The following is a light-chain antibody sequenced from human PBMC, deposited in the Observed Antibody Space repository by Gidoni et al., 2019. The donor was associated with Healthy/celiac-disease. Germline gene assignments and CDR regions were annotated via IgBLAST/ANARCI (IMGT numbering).Light chain of an antibody. CDR2: GAS. CDR1: QSVRSSY. J-gene: IGKJ1*01. CDR3: QQYGSSPRT. Sequence: EIASTQSPGTLSLSPGERATLSCRASQSVRSSYLAWYQQKPGQAPRLLIYGASSRATGIPDRFSGSGSGTDFTLTISRLEPEDFAVYYCQQYGSSPRTFGQGTKVEIK. V-gene: IGKV3-20*01.